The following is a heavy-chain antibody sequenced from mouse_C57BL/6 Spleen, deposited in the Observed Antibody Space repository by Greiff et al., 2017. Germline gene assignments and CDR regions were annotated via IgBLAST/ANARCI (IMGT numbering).Heavy chain of an antibody. V-gene: IGHV1-74*01. CDR3: AIGSSGPSMDY. Sequence: QVQLQQPGAELVKPGASVKVSCKASGYTFTSYWMHWVKQRPGQGLEWIGRIHPSDSDTNYNQKFKGKATLTVDKSSSTASMQLSSLTSEDSAVYYCAIGSSGPSMDYWGQGTSVTVSS. D-gene: IGHD3-2*02. J-gene: IGHJ4*01. CDR2: IHPSDSDT. CDR1: GYTFTSYW.